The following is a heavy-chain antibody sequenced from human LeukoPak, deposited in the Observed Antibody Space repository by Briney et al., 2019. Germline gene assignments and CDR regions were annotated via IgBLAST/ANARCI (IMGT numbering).Heavy chain of an antibody. CDR1: GYTFTSYD. CDR3: AIYYYDSSGYYYYYYYYGMDV. CDR2: MNPNSGNT. V-gene: IGHV1-8*01. Sequence: ASVKVSCKASGYTFTSYDINWVRQATGQGLEWMGWMNPNSGNTGYAQKFQGRVTMTRNTSISTAYMELSSLRSEDTAVYYCAIYYYDSSGYYYYYYYYGMDVWGQGTTVTVSS. D-gene: IGHD3-22*01. J-gene: IGHJ6*02.